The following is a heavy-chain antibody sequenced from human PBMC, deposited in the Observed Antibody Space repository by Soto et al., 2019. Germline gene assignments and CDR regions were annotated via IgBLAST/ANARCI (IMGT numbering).Heavy chain of an antibody. J-gene: IGHJ4*02. D-gene: IGHD4-17*01. Sequence: GESLKISCKGSGYSFTSNWIVWVRQMPGKGLEWMGIIYPGDSDTTYSPSFQGQVTISADKSISTAYLQWSSLKASDTAIYYCARRYGPNSEIDYWGQGTPGTVSA. CDR2: IYPGDSDT. CDR1: GYSFTSNW. CDR3: ARRYGPNSEIDY. V-gene: IGHV5-51*01.